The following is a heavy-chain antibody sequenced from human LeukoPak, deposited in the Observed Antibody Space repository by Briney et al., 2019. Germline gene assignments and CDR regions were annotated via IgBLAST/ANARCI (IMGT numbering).Heavy chain of an antibody. Sequence: SETLSLTCTVSGGSISSYYWSWIRQPPGKGLEWIGYLYYSGSTNYNPSLKSRVTISVDTSKNQFSLKLSSVTAADTAVYYCASLNVPEFGDEGYYFDYWGQGTLVTVSS. CDR1: GGSISSYY. CDR2: LYYSGST. V-gene: IGHV4-59*01. CDR3: ASLNVPEFGDEGYYFDY. J-gene: IGHJ4*02. D-gene: IGHD3-10*01.